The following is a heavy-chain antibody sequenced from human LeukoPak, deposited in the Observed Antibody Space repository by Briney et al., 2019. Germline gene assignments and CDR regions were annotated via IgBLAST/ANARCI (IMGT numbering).Heavy chain of an antibody. CDR3: ARDYYGDFGAEGMDV. V-gene: IGHV3-53*01. D-gene: IGHD4-17*01. Sequence: GGSLRLSCAASGFTVSLNHMSWVRQAPGKGLEWVSVLYSGGSTYYADSVKGRFTISRDNSKNTLYLQMNSLRAEDTAVYYCARDYYGDFGAEGMDVWGQGTTVTVSS. J-gene: IGHJ6*02. CDR2: LYSGGST. CDR1: GFTVSLNH.